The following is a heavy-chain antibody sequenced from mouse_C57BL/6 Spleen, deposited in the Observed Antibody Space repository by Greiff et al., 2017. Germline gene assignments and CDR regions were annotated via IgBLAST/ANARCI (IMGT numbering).Heavy chain of an antibody. Sequence: QVQLQQSGPGLVQPSQSLSITCTVSGFSLTSYGVHWVRQSPGKGLEWLGVIWSGGSTDYNAAFISRLSISKDNSKSQVFFKMNSQQADDTAIYYCARGEGYDYLYYFDYWGQGTTLTVSS. J-gene: IGHJ2*01. V-gene: IGHV2-2*01. CDR2: IWSGGST. CDR3: ARGEGYDYLYYFDY. CDR1: GFSLTSYG. D-gene: IGHD2-2*01.